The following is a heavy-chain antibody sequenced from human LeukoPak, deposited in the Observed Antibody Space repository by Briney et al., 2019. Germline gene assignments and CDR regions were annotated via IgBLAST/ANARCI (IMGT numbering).Heavy chain of an antibody. V-gene: IGHV3-21*03. CDR1: GFTFSSYS. J-gene: IGHJ4*02. CDR3: ARARFDY. CDR2: ISSSSNYI. Sequence: GGSLRLSCAASGFTFSSYSMNWVRQAPGKGLEWVSSISSSSNYIYYADSVKGRFTISRDNAKNSLYLRMNSLRAEDTAVYYCARARFDYWGQGTLVTVSS.